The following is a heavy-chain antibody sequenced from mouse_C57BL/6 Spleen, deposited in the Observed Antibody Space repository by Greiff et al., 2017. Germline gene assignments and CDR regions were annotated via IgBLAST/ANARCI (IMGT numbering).Heavy chain of an antibody. CDR2: ISDGGSYT. CDR1: GFTFSSYA. V-gene: IGHV5-4*03. CDR3: ARGTEDDYAMDY. J-gene: IGHJ4*01. Sequence: EVKLMESGGGLVKPGGSLKLSCAASGFTFSSYAMSWVRQTPEKRLEWVATISDGGSYTYYPDNVKGRFTISRDNAKNNLYLQMSHLKSEDTAMYYCARGTEDDYAMDYWGQGTSVTVSS.